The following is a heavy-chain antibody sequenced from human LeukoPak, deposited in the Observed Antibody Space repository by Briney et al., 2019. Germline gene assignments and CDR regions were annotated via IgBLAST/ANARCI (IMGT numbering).Heavy chain of an antibody. CDR3: ARDGEQQPMGS. CDR2: IYTSGST. CDR1: GGSISSGSYY. J-gene: IGHJ5*02. V-gene: IGHV4-61*02. Sequence: PSETLSLTCTVSGGSISSGSYYWSWIRQPAGKGLECIGRIYTSGSTNYNPSLKSRVTISVDTSKNQFSLKLSSVTAADTAVYYCARDGEQQPMGSWGQGTLVTVSS. D-gene: IGHD6-13*01.